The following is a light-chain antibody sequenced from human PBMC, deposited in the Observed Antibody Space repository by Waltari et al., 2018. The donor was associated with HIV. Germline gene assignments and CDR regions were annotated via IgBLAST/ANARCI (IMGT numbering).Light chain of an antibody. CDR3: QQSYSTPPWT. CDR2: AAS. Sequence: DIQMTKSHSSLSASVGGRVTITCRASQPISRFLTWYHHKPGKAPKLLIFAASSLQSGVPSRFSGGGSGTVFTLTISSLQPEDLATYYCQQSYSTPPWTFGQGTKVEI. CDR1: QPISRF. J-gene: IGKJ1*01. V-gene: IGKV1-39*01.